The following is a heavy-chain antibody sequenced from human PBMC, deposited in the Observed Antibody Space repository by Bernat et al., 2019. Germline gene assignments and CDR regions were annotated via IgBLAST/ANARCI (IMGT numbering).Heavy chain of an antibody. CDR3: ARDPSNTSGRYPYFDY. V-gene: IGHV1-69*01. D-gene: IGHD6-19*01. CDR1: GGTFSSYA. J-gene: IGHJ4*02. CDR2: IIPIFGTA. Sequence: QVQLVQSGAEVKKPGSSVKVSCKASGGTFSSYAISWVRQAPGQGLEWMGGIIPIFGTANYAQKFQGRVTITADESTSTAYMELRSLRPDDTAVYYCARDPSNTSGRYPYFDYWGQGSLVTVSS.